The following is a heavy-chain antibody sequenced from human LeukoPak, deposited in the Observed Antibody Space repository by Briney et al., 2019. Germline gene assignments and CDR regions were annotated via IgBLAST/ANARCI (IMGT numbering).Heavy chain of an antibody. D-gene: IGHD4-17*01. V-gene: IGHV7-4-1*02. Sequence: GASVKVSRKASGYSFTSFGMNWVRQAPGQGLEWMGWINTNTGNPTYAQGFTGRFVFSLDTSVSTAYLQISSLKAEDTAVYYCARDVWVYGDYGGGGYMDVWGKGTTVTVSS. CDR3: ARDVWVYGDYGGGGYMDV. CDR2: INTNTGNP. J-gene: IGHJ6*03. CDR1: GYSFTSFG.